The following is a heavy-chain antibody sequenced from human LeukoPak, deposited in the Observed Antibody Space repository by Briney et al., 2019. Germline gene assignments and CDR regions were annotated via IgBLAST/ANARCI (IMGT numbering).Heavy chain of an antibody. CDR1: GITFSSFG. CDR3: AKDWRWQQLIYGMNV. V-gene: IGHV3-30*02. Sequence: GGSLRLSCAASGITFSSFGMHWVRQAPGKGLEWVAVIWYDGSNKYYADSVKGRFTISRDNSKNTLYLQMSSLRAEDTAVYYCAKDWRWQQLIYGMNVWGQGTTVTVSS. J-gene: IGHJ6*02. CDR2: IWYDGSNK. D-gene: IGHD1-1*01.